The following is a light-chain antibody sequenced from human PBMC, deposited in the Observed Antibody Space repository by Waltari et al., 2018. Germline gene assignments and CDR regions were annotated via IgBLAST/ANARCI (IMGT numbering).Light chain of an antibody. V-gene: IGLV1-47*01. CDR2: KNY. Sequence: QSVLTQPPTASGTPGQRVTIPCSGSRSNIGNNLVYWYQPFPGTAPKPLIYKNYWRPSGVPDRFSGSRSGTSASLAISGLRSEDEADYYCASWDDRLSGYVFGPGTKVIVL. CDR1: RSNIGNNL. J-gene: IGLJ1*01. CDR3: ASWDDRLSGYV.